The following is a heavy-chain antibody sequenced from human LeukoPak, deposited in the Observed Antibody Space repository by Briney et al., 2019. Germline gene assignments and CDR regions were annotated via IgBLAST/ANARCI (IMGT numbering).Heavy chain of an antibody. CDR2: INRNGVSL. CDR3: ARRIEMATIGFDH. D-gene: IGHD5-24*01. V-gene: IGHV3-20*04. Sequence: GGSLRLSCAASGFTFNDYGMTWIRQAPGKGLEWGSGINRNGVSLGYADSVKGPFTISRNTAKNSLYLQMNNLRAEDTAFYYCARRIEMATIGFDHWGQGALVTVSS. J-gene: IGHJ4*02. CDR1: GFTFNDYG.